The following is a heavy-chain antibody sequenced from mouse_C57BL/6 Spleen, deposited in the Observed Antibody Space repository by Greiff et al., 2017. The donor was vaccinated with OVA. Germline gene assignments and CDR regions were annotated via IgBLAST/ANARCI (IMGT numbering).Heavy chain of an antibody. Sequence: QVQLQQPGAELVKPGASVKLSCKASGYTFTSYWMHWVKQRPGQGLEWIGMIHPNSGSTNYNEKFKSKATLTVDKSSSTAYMQLSSLTSEDSAVYYCVQFSPYTIGAYWGQGTLVTVSA. D-gene: IGHD2-14*01. CDR2: IHPNSGST. CDR3: VQFSPYTIGAY. V-gene: IGHV1-64*01. J-gene: IGHJ3*01. CDR1: GYTFTSYW.